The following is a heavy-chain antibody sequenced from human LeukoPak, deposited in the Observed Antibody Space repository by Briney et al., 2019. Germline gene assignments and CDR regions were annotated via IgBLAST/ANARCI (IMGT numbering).Heavy chain of an antibody. J-gene: IGHJ4*02. CDR2: ISGSGGST. D-gene: IGHD1-26*01. CDR1: GFTFSSYA. CDR3: ATSGSYYGPHKTLPIDY. Sequence: PGGTLRLSCAVSGFTFSSYAMSWVRQPPGKGLEWVSAISGSGGSTYYADSVKGRFTSSRDNSKNTLYLQMNSLRAEDTAVYYCATSGSYYGPHKTLPIDYWGQGTLVTVSS. V-gene: IGHV3-23*01.